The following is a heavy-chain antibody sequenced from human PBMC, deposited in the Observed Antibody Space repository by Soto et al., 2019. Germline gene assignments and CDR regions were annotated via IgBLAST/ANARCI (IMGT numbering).Heavy chain of an antibody. CDR3: ARLYYYDSILNYYYGMDV. J-gene: IGHJ6*02. Sequence: SVKVSCKASGGTFGSYAISWVRQAPGQGLEWMGGIIPIFGTANYAQKFQGRVTITADESTSTAYMELSSLRSEDTAVYYCARLYYYDSILNYYYGMDVWGQGTKDTVSS. V-gene: IGHV1-69*13. CDR2: IIPIFGTA. CDR1: GGTFGSYA. D-gene: IGHD3-22*01.